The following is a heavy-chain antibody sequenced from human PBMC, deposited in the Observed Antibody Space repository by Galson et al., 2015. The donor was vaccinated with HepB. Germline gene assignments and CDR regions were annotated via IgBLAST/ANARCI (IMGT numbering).Heavy chain of an antibody. D-gene: IGHD2-2*01. Sequence: SVKVSCKASGYTFTGYYMHWVRQAPGQGLEWMGWINPNSGGTNYAQKFQGRVTMTRDTSISTAYMELSRLRSDDTAVYYCARDRTTGYYYYYGMDVWGQGTTVTVSS. V-gene: IGHV1-2*02. CDR2: INPNSGGT. CDR1: GYTFTGYY. CDR3: ARDRTTGYYYYYGMDV. J-gene: IGHJ6*02.